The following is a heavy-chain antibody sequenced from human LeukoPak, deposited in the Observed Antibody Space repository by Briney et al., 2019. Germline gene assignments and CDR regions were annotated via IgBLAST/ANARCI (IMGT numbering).Heavy chain of an antibody. D-gene: IGHD5-18*01. J-gene: IGHJ6*02. CDR1: GFTFSSYG. CDR2: ISFDGSNK. Sequence: PGGSLRLSCAASGFTFSSYGMHWVRQTPGKGLEWVALISFDGSNKYYADSVMGRFTISRDNSKNTLYLQMNSLRAEDTAVYYCARSIGGYSYGYGYYGMDVWGQGTTVTVSS. CDR3: ARSIGGYSYGYGYYGMDV. V-gene: IGHV3-33*05.